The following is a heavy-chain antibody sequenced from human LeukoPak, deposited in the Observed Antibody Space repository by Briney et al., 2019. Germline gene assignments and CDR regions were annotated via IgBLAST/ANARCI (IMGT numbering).Heavy chain of an antibody. Sequence: PSETLSLTCTVSGYSISSGYYWGWIRQPPGKGLEWIGSIYHSGSTYYNLSLKSRVTISVDTSKNQFSLKLSSVTAADTAVYYCARHVGFITMVRGVINNNWFDPWGQGTLVTVSS. J-gene: IGHJ5*02. D-gene: IGHD3-10*01. V-gene: IGHV4-38-2*02. CDR3: ARHVGFITMVRGVINNNWFDP. CDR2: IYHSGST. CDR1: GYSISSGYY.